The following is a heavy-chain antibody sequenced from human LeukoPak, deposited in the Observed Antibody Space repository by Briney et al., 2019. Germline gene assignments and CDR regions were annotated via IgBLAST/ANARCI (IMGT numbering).Heavy chain of an antibody. J-gene: IGHJ4*02. Sequence: GGSLRLSCVVSGITLSNYVMSWVRQAPGKGLEWVSGISWNSGSIGYADSVKGRFTISRDNAKNSLYLQMNSLRAEDTALYYCAKDIGYSGYDWYYFDYWGQGTLVTVSS. CDR3: AKDIGYSGYDWYYFDY. V-gene: IGHV3-9*01. CDR1: GITLSNYV. D-gene: IGHD5-12*01. CDR2: ISWNSGSI.